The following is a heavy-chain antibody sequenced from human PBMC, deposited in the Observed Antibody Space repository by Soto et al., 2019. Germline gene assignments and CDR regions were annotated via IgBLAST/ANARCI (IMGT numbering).Heavy chain of an antibody. J-gene: IGHJ5*02. V-gene: IGHV4-31*03. CDR3: ARVLWEDKIFGVVTPKGFDP. Sequence: TLSLTFTFSGGSISSGGYYWSWIRQHPGKGLEWIGYIYYSGSTYYNPSLKSRVTISVDTSKNQFSLKLSSVTAADTAVYYCARVLWEDKIFGVVTPKGFDPWGQGTLVTVSS. CDR2: IYYSGST. CDR1: GGSISSGGYY. D-gene: IGHD3-3*01.